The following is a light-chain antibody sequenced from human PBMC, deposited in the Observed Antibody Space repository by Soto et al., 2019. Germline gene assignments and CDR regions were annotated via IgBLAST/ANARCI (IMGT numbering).Light chain of an antibody. Sequence: DLQMTQSPSSLSASVGDRVTITCRASQSISSYLNWYQQKPGKAPKLLIYAASSLQSGVPSRFSGSGSGTDFTLTISSLQPEDFATYYCQQSYSTPVAFGQGTKVESK. CDR3: QQSYSTPVA. J-gene: IGKJ1*01. CDR1: QSISSY. CDR2: AAS. V-gene: IGKV1-39*01.